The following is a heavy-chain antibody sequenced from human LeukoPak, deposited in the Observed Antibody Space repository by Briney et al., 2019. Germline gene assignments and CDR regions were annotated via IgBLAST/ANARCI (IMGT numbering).Heavy chain of an antibody. CDR1: GGSFSGYY. D-gene: IGHD3-10*01. V-gene: IGHV4-34*01. Sequence: PSETLSLTCAVYGGSFSGYYWSWIRQPPGKGLEWIGEINHSGSTNYNPSLKSRVTISVDTSKNQFSLKLSSVTAADTAVYYCARLWYYYGSGYYFDYWGQGTLVTVSS. CDR3: ARLWYYYGSGYYFDY. J-gene: IGHJ4*02. CDR2: INHSGST.